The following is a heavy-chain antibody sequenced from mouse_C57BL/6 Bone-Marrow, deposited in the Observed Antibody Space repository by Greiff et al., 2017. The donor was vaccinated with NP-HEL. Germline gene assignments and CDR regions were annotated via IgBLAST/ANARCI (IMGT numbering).Heavy chain of an antibody. CDR2: IDPNSGGT. Sequence: QVQLQQPGAKLVKPGASVKLSCKASGYTFTSYWMHWVKQRPGRGLEWIGRIDPNSGGTKYNEKFKSKATLTVDKPSSTAYMQLSSLTSEDSAVYYCAFYYYGSRWYFDVWGTGTTVTVSS. D-gene: IGHD1-1*01. J-gene: IGHJ1*03. CDR3: AFYYYGSRWYFDV. CDR1: GYTFTSYW. V-gene: IGHV1-72*01.